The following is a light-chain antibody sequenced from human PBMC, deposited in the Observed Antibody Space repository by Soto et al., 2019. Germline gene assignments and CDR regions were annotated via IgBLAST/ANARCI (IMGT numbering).Light chain of an antibody. V-gene: IGKV3-11*01. CDR1: QSVSTY. J-gene: IGKJ1*01. CDR3: QQYHYWPRL. CDR2: DAS. Sequence: IVLTQSPATLSLSPGERATLSCRASQSVSTYLAWYQLRPGQAPSLLIYDASNRATGTPARFSGSGSGTEFTLTISSLQSEDVALYYCQQYHYWPRLFGQGTKVDIK.